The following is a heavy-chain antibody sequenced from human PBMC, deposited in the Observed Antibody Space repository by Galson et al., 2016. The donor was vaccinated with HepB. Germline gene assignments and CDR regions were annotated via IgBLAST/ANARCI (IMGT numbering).Heavy chain of an antibody. D-gene: IGHD2-2*02. Sequence: SLRLSCATSGFTLTHYGMLWVRQAPGKGLEWVAVIWYDGSYKYYADSVEGRFTISRDISENTVYLQMNCLRGEDTAVYYCAREIPHMVHGGLDYWGQGTLVTVSS. J-gene: IGHJ4*02. CDR3: AREIPHMVHGGLDY. CDR1: GFTLTHYG. V-gene: IGHV3-33*01. CDR2: IWYDGSYK.